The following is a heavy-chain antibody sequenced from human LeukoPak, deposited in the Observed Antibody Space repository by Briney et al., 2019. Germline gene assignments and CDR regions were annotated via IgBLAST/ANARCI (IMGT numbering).Heavy chain of an antibody. CDR3: AREGDYGDYGYPDY. CDR2: ISAYNGNT. V-gene: IGHV1-18*01. Sequence: ASVKVSCKASGYTFTSYDINWVRQAPGQGLEWMGWISAYNGNTNYAQKLQGRVTMTTDTSTSTAYMELRSLRSDDTAVYYCAREGDYGDYGYPDYWGQGTLVTVSS. D-gene: IGHD4-17*01. J-gene: IGHJ4*02. CDR1: GYTFTSYD.